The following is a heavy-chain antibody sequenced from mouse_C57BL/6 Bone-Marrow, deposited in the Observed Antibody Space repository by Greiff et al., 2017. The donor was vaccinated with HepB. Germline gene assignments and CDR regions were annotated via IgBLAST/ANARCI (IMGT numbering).Heavy chain of an antibody. CDR1: GYAFTNYL. J-gene: IGHJ2*01. D-gene: IGHD3-2*02. V-gene: IGHV1-54*01. CDR2: INPGSGGT. CDR3: TRSRQIRTDS. Sequence: VQLQQSGAELVRPGTSVKVSCKASGYAFTNYLIEWVKQRPGQGLEWIGVINPGSGGTNYNEKFKGKATLTADKSSSTAYMQLRSLASEDTSVYFCTRSRQIRTDSWGQGATLTV.